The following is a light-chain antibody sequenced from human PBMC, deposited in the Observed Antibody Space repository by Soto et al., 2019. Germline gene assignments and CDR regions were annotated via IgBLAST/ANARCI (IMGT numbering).Light chain of an antibody. CDR3: QQRSDWPST. Sequence: EIVLTQSPVTLSLSPGERATLSCRASQSVGSYFAWYQQKPGQAPRLLIYDASSRAPGIPARFSGSGSGTDFTLTISSLEPEDFAVYYCQQRSDWPSTFGGGTRVEIK. CDR2: DAS. CDR1: QSVGSY. V-gene: IGKV3-11*01. J-gene: IGKJ4*01.